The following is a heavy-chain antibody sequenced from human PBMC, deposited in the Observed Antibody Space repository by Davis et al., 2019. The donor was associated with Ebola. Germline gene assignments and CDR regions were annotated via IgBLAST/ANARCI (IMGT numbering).Heavy chain of an antibody. CDR1: GGSFSGYY. CDR3: ARLGRAGTGRVDY. J-gene: IGHJ4*02. Sequence: SEPLSLTCAVYGGSFSGYYWSWIRQPPGKGLEWTGEINHSGSTNYNPSLTSRVTISVDTSKNQFSLKLSSVTAADTAVYHCARLGRAGTGRVDYWGQGTLVTVSS. CDR2: INHSGST. D-gene: IGHD6-19*01. V-gene: IGHV4-34*01.